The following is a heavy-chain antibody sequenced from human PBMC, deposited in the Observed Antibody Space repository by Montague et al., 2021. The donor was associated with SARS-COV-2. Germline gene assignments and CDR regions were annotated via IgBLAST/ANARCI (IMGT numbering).Heavy chain of an antibody. CDR1: GASFSGYY. CDR2: ISHSGTT. CDR3: ARRPGRVWGLDV. Sequence: SETLSLTCAVYGASFSGYYWNFIRQTPGKGLEWLGEISHSGTTKYNPPLKSRFTISADTSKNQFSLTLTSVTAADTAVYFCARRPGRVWGLDVWGHGTTVTVSS. J-gene: IGHJ6*02. D-gene: IGHD3-10*01. V-gene: IGHV4-34*01.